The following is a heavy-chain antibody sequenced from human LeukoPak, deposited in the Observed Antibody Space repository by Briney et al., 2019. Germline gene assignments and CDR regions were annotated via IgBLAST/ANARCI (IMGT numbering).Heavy chain of an antibody. CDR3: ARSPSSGWYYFDY. D-gene: IGHD6-19*01. J-gene: IGHJ4*02. V-gene: IGHV4-39*07. CDR2: IYYSGST. Sequence: SETLSLTCTVSGGSISSSSYYWGWIRQPPGKGLEWIGSIYYSGSTYYNPSLKSRVTMSVDTSKNQFSLKLSSVTAVDTAVYYCARSPSSGWYYFDYWGQGTLVTVSS. CDR1: GGSISSSSYY.